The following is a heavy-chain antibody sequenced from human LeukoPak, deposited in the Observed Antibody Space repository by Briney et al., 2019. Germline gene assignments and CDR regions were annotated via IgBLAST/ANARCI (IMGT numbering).Heavy chain of an antibody. J-gene: IGHJ4*02. V-gene: IGHV4-34*10. CDR2: INHSEYT. D-gene: IGHD4-17*01. Sequence: NPSETLSLTCGVSGVSFDDYYWSWVRQTPGQGLRWLGEINHSEYTNASPSLKSRFTLSIDTPRKQFSLNLRSVTVADAGIYYCTRMTTGHDYWGQGTLVTVSS. CDR3: TRMTTGHDY. CDR1: GVSFDDYY.